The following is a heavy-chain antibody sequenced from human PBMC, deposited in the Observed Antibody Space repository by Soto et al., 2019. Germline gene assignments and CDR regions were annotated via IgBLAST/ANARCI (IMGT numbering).Heavy chain of an antibody. CDR2: ISSSGTI. V-gene: IGHV3-48*02. D-gene: IGHD3-3*02. Sequence: GGSLRLSCAASEFTFGSYSMNWVRQAPGQGLEWVSYISSSGTIYYADSVKGRFTISRDNAKDSLYLQMNSLRDGDTAVYYCARGILASVPYYFDYWGQGALVTVSS. CDR1: EFTFGSYS. CDR3: ARGILASVPYYFDY. J-gene: IGHJ4*02.